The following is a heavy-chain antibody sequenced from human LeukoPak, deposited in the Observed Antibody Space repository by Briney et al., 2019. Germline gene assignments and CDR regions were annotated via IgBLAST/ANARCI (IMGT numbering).Heavy chain of an antibody. CDR1: GYTFTSYD. J-gene: IGHJ3*02. D-gene: IGHD6-13*01. V-gene: IGHV1-8*01. CDR2: MSPNSGDT. CDR3: ARGGYSSSRTRPFDAFDI. Sequence: GASVKVSCKASGYTFTSYDINWVRQATGQGLEWMGWMSPNSGDTGYAQKFQGRVTMTRNTSISTAYMELSSLRSEDTAVYYCARGGYSSSRTRPFDAFDIWGQGTMVTVSS.